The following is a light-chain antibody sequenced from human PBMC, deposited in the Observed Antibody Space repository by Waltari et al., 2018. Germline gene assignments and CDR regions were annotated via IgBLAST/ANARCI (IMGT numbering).Light chain of an antibody. Sequence: QSALTQPASVSGSLGQSITISCTGTSSDVGDYNYVSWYQQHPGKTPKLMFYEVSNRPSGVSNRFSGSKSGNTASLTISGLQAEDEADYYCSSYTSSSTLVFGGGTKLTVL. J-gene: IGLJ2*01. V-gene: IGLV2-14*01. CDR3: SSYTSSSTLV. CDR1: SSDVGDYNY. CDR2: EVS.